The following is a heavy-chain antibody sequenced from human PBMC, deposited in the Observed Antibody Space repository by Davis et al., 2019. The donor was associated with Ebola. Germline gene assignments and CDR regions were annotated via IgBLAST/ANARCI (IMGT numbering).Heavy chain of an antibody. D-gene: IGHD2-15*01. J-gene: IGHJ5*02. V-gene: IGHV3-9*01. Sequence: GGSLRLSCAASGFTFDDYAMHWVRQAPGKGLEWVSGISWNSGSIGYADSVKGRFTISRDNAKNSVYLQMDTLRVEDTAVYYCSRQGVTVAAATNWFDPRGQGTVVTVSS. CDR1: GFTFDDYA. CDR2: ISWNSGSI. CDR3: SRQGVTVAAATNWFDP.